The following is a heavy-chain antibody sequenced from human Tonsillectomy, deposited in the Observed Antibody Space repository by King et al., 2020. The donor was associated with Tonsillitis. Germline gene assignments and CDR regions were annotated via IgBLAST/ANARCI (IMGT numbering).Heavy chain of an antibody. D-gene: IGHD3-22*01. Sequence: QLQESGPGLVKPSQTLSLTCAVSGGSVSSSDYYWSWIRQHPGKGLEWIGFVYYSGSTYYKPSRRSRVTMSVDSSKNQFSLKLTSVTAADTAVYYCARDLVYYDSSGYYPSNCFDPWGQGTLVTVSS. CDR1: GGSVSSSDYY. J-gene: IGHJ5*02. V-gene: IGHV4-31*11. CDR2: VYYSGST. CDR3: ARDLVYYDSSGYYPSNCFDP.